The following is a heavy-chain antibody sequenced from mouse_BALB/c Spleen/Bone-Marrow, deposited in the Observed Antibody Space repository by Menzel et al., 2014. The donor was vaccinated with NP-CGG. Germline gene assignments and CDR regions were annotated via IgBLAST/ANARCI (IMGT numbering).Heavy chain of an antibody. CDR1: GFDFSGYW. CDR3: ARLHYYGYSAY. Sequence: EVKLVESGGGLAQPGGSLKLSCAASGFDFSGYWMSWVRQAPGKGLEWIGEINPGSSTINYTPSLKDKFIISRDNAKNTLYLQMSKVRSEDTALYYCARLHYYGYSAYWGQGTLVTVSA. V-gene: IGHV4-1*02. CDR2: INPGSSTI. J-gene: IGHJ3*01. D-gene: IGHD1-2*01.